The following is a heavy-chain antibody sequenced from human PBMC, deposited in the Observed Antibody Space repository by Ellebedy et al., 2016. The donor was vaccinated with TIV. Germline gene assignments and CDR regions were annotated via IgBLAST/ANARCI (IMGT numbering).Heavy chain of an antibody. CDR1: GFTFSSYG. CDR2: IWYDGSNK. Sequence: PGGSLRLSCAASGFTFSSYGMHWVRQAPGKGLEWVAVIWYDGSNKYYADSVKGRFTISRDNSKNTLYLQMNSLRAEDTAVYYCAKGHRGYSYGYEGFDPWGQGTLVTVSS. J-gene: IGHJ5*02. D-gene: IGHD5-18*01. CDR3: AKGHRGYSYGYEGFDP. V-gene: IGHV3-33*06.